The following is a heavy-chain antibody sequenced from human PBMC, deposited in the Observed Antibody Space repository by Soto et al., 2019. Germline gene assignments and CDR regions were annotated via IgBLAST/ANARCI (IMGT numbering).Heavy chain of an antibody. J-gene: IGHJ4*02. V-gene: IGHV1-3*01. Sequence: ASVKVSCKASGYTFTSYAMHWVRQAPGQRLEWMGWLNAGNGNTKYSQKFQGRVTITRDTSASTAYMELSSLRSEDTAVYYCARARGRPNDSSGYYFSYWGQGTLVTGSS. CDR1: GYTFTSYA. CDR3: ARARGRPNDSSGYYFSY. CDR2: LNAGNGNT. D-gene: IGHD3-22*01.